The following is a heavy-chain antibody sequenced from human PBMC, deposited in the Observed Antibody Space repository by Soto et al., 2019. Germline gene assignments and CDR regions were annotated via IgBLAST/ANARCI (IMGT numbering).Heavy chain of an antibody. Sequence: QVQLQESGPGLVKPSETLSLTCAVSGASFGTYYWSWIRQPPGKGLEWIGYIFYSGHLKYNPSLTGRRPFSVDPSRSQISRSLTSLTAADTAVYYCAREGGGYRFDYWGQGTLVTVSA. V-gene: IGHV4-59*01. J-gene: IGHJ4*02. D-gene: IGHD1-26*01. CDR2: IFYSGHL. CDR3: AREGGGYRFDY. CDR1: GASFGTYY.